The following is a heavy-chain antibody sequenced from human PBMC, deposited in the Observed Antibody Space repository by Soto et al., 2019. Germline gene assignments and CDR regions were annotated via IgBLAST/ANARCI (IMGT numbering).Heavy chain of an antibody. Sequence: PGESLKISCTASGFTFSSFAMNWVRQAPGKGLEWISTISGRGGRTYDADSVKGRFTISRDNSNNTLFLQMHSLRADDTAVYYCAKGLSSSWYSDFWGQGTLVTVSS. V-gene: IGHV3-23*01. J-gene: IGHJ4*02. D-gene: IGHD6-13*01. CDR2: ISGRGGRT. CDR3: AKGLSSSWYSDF. CDR1: GFTFSSFA.